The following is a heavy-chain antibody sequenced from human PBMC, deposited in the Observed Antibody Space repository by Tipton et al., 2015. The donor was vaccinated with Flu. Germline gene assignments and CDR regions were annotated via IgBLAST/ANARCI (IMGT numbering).Heavy chain of an antibody. CDR3: VSILWG. J-gene: IGHJ4*02. CDR1: GFAFSSYW. CDR2: INEDGSTT. D-gene: IGHD2-21*01. V-gene: IGHV3-7*01. Sequence: SLRLSCAASGFAFSSYWVLWGRQAPGKGLEWVANINEDGSTTYYLGSVKGRFTISRDNAKNSLYLQMNSLRVEDTAVYYCVSILWGWGQGTLVTVSS.